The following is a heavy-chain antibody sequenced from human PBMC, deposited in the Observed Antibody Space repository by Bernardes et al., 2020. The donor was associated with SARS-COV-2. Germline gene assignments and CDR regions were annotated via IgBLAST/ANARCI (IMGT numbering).Heavy chain of an antibody. CDR1: GFTFSSNA. CDR2: ISGSGSGT. V-gene: IGHV3-23*01. Sequence: GGSLRLSCAASGFTFSSNAMSWVRQVPGKGLEWVSAISGSGSGTYYADSVKGRFTISRGNSKNTLYLQMNSLRAEDTALYYCAKEAPLGWSNPELRWFDPWGQGTLVTVSS. CDR3: AKEAPLGWSNPELRWFDP. J-gene: IGHJ5*02. D-gene: IGHD1-7*01.